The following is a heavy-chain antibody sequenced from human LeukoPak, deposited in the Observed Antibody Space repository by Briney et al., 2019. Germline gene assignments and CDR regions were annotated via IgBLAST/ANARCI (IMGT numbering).Heavy chain of an antibody. CDR1: GFSFSSSA. CDR3: AKDQGYSSAWYSRDGFDM. J-gene: IGHJ3*02. Sequence: AGGSLRLSCAASGFSFSSSAMSWVRQAPGKGLEWVSAISKSGDSTFYADSVKGRFTISRDNSQNTLYVQMNSLRAEDTAVYYCAKDQGYSSAWYSRDGFDMWGQGKMVTVSS. CDR2: ISKSGDST. V-gene: IGHV3-23*01. D-gene: IGHD6-19*01.